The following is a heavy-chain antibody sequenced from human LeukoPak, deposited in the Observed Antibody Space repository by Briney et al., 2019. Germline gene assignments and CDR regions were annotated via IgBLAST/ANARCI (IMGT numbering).Heavy chain of an antibody. CDR2: FSGSDSSI. CDR1: GFTFSRYA. CDR3: AKGASGNYYVYFGC. D-gene: IGHD1-26*01. J-gene: IGHJ4*02. Sequence: PGGSLRLSCAASGFTFSRYAMGWVRQAPGKGLEWVSTFSGSDSSIYYADSVKGRFTISRDNSKNTLYLQMNSLRAEDTAVYYCAKGASGNYYVYFGCWGQGTLVTVSS. V-gene: IGHV3-23*01.